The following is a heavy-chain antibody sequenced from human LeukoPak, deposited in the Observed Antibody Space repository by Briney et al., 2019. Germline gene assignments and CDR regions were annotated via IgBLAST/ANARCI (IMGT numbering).Heavy chain of an antibody. CDR1: GFTFSDYY. J-gene: IGHJ4*02. V-gene: IGHV3-11*04. CDR2: ISSSGSTI. Sequence: GGSLRLSCAASGFTFSDYYMSWIRQAPGKGLEWVSYISSSGSTIYYAVSVKGRFTISRDNSKNTLYLQMGSLRAEDMAVYYCARDRSPEWFGELNYWGQGTLVTVSS. D-gene: IGHD3-10*01. CDR3: ARDRSPEWFGELNY.